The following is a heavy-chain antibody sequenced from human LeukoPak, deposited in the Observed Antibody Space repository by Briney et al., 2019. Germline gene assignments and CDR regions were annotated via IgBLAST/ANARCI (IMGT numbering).Heavy chain of an antibody. CDR1: GFTFNNYA. V-gene: IGHV3-23*01. J-gene: IGHJ4*02. Sequence: GGSLRLSCTASGFTFNNYAMIWVRQAPGKGLEWVSGISGPGINTYDADSVKGRFTISRDNSKNTVYLQMNSLRTDDTALYYCVKNFGITPYYFDHWGQGTLVTVSS. CDR3: VKNFGITPYYFDH. CDR2: ISGPGINT. D-gene: IGHD3-16*01.